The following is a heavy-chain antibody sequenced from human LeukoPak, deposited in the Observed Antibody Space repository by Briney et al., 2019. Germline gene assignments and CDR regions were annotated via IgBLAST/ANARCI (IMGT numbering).Heavy chain of an antibody. Sequence: PSQTLSLTCAVYGGSFSGYYWSWIRQPPGKGLEWIGEINHSGSTNYNPSLKSRVTISVDTSKNQFSLKLSSVTAADTAVYYCARSPSRRIQLWSSNSREYYFDYWGQGTLVTVSS. CDR2: INHSGST. CDR3: ARSPSRRIQLWSSNSREYYFDY. J-gene: IGHJ4*02. CDR1: GGSFSGYY. V-gene: IGHV4-34*01. D-gene: IGHD5-18*01.